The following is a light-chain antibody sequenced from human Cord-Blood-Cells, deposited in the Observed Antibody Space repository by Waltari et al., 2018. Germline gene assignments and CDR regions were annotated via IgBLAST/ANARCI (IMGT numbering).Light chain of an antibody. J-gene: IGKJ1*01. CDR2: GAS. CDR3: QQYGSSPTWT. V-gene: IGKV3-20*01. Sequence: EIVLTQSPGILSLSPGERATLSCRASQSVSSSYLAWYQQKPGQAPRLLIYGASSRATDIPDRFSGSGSGTDFTLTISRLEPEDFAVYYCQQYGSSPTWTFGQGTKVEIK. CDR1: QSVSSSY.